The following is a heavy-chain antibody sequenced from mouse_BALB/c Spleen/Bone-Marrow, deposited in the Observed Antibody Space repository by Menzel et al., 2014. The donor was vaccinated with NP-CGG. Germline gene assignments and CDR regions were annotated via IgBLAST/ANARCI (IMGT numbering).Heavy chain of an antibody. CDR3: AKMGLRSWFGY. V-gene: IGHV2-5-1*01. J-gene: IGHJ3*01. CDR1: GFSLTSYG. Sequence: VQLQQSGSSLVQPSQSLSITCTVSGFSLTSYGVHWVRQSPGKGLEWLGVIWKGGSADYNAAFMSRLSITKDNSKSQVYFKMNSPQADDTAIYYCAKMGLRSWFGYWGQGTLVTVSA. D-gene: IGHD2-2*01. CDR2: IWKGGSA.